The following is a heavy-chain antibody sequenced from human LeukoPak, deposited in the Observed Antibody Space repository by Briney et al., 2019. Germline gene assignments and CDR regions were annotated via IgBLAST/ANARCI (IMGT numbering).Heavy chain of an antibody. D-gene: IGHD1-7*01. CDR3: ARDRTRYIDY. Sequence: ASVTVSCKASGYTFTSYYMHWVRQAPGQGLEWVGIINPSGGSTSYAQKFQGRVTMTRDTSTSTVYMELSSLRSEDTAVYYCARDRTRYIDYWGQGTLVTVSS. CDR2: INPSGGST. V-gene: IGHV1-46*01. J-gene: IGHJ4*02. CDR1: GYTFTSYY.